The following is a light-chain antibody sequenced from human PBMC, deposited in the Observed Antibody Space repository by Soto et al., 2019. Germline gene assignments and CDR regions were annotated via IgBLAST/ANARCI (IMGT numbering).Light chain of an antibody. CDR2: GAS. CDR3: QQYGSSSWT. Sequence: EIVLTQSPGTLSLSPGERATLSCRASQSVSSIYLAWYQHKPGPAPRLLIYGASSRATGIPDRFSGSGSGTDFTLTISSLEPEDFAVYYCQQYGSSSWTFGRGTPVEIK. CDR1: QSVSSIY. V-gene: IGKV3-20*01. J-gene: IGKJ1*01.